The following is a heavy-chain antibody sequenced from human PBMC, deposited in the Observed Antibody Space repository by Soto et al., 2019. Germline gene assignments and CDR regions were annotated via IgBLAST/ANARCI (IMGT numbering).Heavy chain of an antibody. Sequence: QVQLQQWGAGLLKPSETLSLTCAVYGGSFSGYYWRWIRQPPGKGLEWIGEINHSGSTNYNPSLTSQVTISVDTSKNQFSLKLSSVTAADTAVYYCARALCCSSTSCYCDYYYYYMDVWGKGTTVTVSS. J-gene: IGHJ6*03. CDR3: ARALCCSSTSCYCDYYYYYMDV. D-gene: IGHD2-2*01. CDR2: INHSGST. V-gene: IGHV4-34*01. CDR1: GGSFSGYY.